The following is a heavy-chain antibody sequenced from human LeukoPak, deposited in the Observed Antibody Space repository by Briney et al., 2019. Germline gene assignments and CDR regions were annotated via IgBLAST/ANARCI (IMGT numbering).Heavy chain of an antibody. J-gene: IGHJ3*02. CDR1: GGSFSGYY. V-gene: IGHV4-34*01. CDR2: INHSGST. CDR3: ARGPTEGFYI. Sequence: SETLSLTCAVYGGSFSGYYWSWIRQPPGKGLEWIGEINHSGSTNYNPSLKSRVTISVDTSKNQFSLKLSSVAAADTAVYYCARGPTEGFYIWGQGTMVTVSS.